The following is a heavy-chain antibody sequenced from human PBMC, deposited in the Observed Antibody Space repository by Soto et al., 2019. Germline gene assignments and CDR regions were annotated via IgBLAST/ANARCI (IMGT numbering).Heavy chain of an antibody. D-gene: IGHD4-17*01. CDR2: IYYSGST. Sequence: QLQLQESGPGLVKPSETLSLTCTVSGGSISSSSYYWGWIRQPPGKGLEWIGSIYYSGSTYYNPSLKSRVTISVDTSNNQFPLTLSSVTAADTAVYYCARRHGDTIFHAKNWFDPWGQGTLVTVSS. V-gene: IGHV4-39*01. CDR3: ARRHGDTIFHAKNWFDP. J-gene: IGHJ5*02. CDR1: GGSISSSSYY.